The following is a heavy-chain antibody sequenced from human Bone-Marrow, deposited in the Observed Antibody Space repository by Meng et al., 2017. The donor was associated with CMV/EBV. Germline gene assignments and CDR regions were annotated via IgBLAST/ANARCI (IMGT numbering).Heavy chain of an antibody. D-gene: IGHD3-10*01. CDR1: GYTFTNYG. CDR3: ARVNQRRGVRPNYYYYGMDV. V-gene: IGHV1-18*01. J-gene: IGHJ6*02. CDR2: ISGHNDNT. Sequence: ASVKVSCKASGYTFTNYGISWVRQAPGQGLEWMGWISGHNDNTKYAQKVQGRVTMTTDTSTSTAYMELRSPRSDDTAMYYCARVNQRRGVRPNYYYYGMDVWGQGTTVTVSS.